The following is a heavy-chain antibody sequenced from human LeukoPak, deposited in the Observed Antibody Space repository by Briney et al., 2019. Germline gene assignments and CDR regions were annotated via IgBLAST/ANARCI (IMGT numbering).Heavy chain of an antibody. J-gene: IGHJ6*02. CDR2: IKQDGFGT. V-gene: IGHV3-7*01. CDR1: GFSFSTYV. CDR3: AKTPTVNYYYGMDV. Sequence: GGSLRLSCVASGFSFSTYVMNWVRQAPGKGLEWVANIKQDGFGTNYVGSVKGRFTISRDNAKNSLYLQMNSLRAEDTAVYYCAKTPTVNYYYGMDVWGQGTTVTVSS. D-gene: IGHD4-11*01.